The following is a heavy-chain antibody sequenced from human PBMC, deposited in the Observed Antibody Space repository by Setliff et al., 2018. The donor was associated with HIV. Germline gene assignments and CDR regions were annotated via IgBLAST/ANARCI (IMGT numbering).Heavy chain of an antibody. Sequence: ASVKVSCKASGGTFSSYAISWVRQAPGQGLEWMGRIIPSGGSTTYAQKFQGRVTMTRDTSTSTVYMELSSLRSEDTAVYYCARDAFDYTAYYYSYMDVWGKGTTVTVS. CDR2: IIPSGGST. J-gene: IGHJ6*03. CDR1: GGTFSSYA. D-gene: IGHD4-4*01. V-gene: IGHV1-46*01. CDR3: ARDAFDYTAYYYSYMDV.